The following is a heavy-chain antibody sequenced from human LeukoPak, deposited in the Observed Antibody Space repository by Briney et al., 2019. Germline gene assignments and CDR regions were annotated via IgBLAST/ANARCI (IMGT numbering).Heavy chain of an antibody. Sequence: PGGSLRLSCAASGFTFSSYWMHWVRQAPGKGVEWVSRIRGDGGTTSYADSVRGRFTISRDNANNMLYLQMNSLSAEDTALYYCASGEWESPRGFDYWGQGTLVTVSS. CDR1: GFTFSSYW. J-gene: IGHJ4*02. CDR2: IRGDGGTT. V-gene: IGHV3-74*01. D-gene: IGHD1-26*01. CDR3: ASGEWESPRGFDY.